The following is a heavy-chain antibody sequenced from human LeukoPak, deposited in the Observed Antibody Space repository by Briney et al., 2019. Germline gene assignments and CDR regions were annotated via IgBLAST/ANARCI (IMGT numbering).Heavy chain of an antibody. J-gene: IGHJ4*02. CDR2: ISESGSGT. CDR3: AKGVFGVNRAFDY. V-gene: IGHV3-23*01. Sequence: GGSLRLSCEASGFTFNTCAMSWVRQAPGKGLGWVSAISESGSGTYYADSVKGRFTISRDNSKNTLSLQMNSLRVDDTALYYCAKGVFGVNRAFDYWGQGTLVTVSS. D-gene: IGHD3-3*01. CDR1: GFTFNTCA.